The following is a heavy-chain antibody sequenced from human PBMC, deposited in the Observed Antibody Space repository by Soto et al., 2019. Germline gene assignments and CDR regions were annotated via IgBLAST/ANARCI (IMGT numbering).Heavy chain of an antibody. CDR3: ARDRMVRGVLYNWFDP. V-gene: IGHV4-4*07. Sequence: SETLSLTCTVSGGSISSYYWIWIRQPAGKGLEWIGRIYTSGSTNYNPSLKSRVTMSVDTSKNQFSLKLSSVTAADTAVYYCARDRMVRGVLYNWFDPWGQGTLVTVSS. CDR2: IYTSGST. J-gene: IGHJ5*02. D-gene: IGHD3-10*01. CDR1: GGSISSYY.